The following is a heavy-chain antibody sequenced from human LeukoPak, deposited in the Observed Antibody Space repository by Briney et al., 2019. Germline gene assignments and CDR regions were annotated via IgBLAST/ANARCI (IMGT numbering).Heavy chain of an antibody. J-gene: IGHJ4*02. CDR3: ARELARSFQVMGY. D-gene: IGHD3-16*01. CDR2: IKQDGSEK. Sequence: RSGGSLRLSCAASGFTFSSYEMNWVRQAPGKGLEWVANIKQDGSEKNYVDSVRGRFTISRDNAKNSLYLQMNSLRAEDTAVYYCARELARSFQVMGYWGQGTLVSISS. V-gene: IGHV3-7*01. CDR1: GFTFSSYE.